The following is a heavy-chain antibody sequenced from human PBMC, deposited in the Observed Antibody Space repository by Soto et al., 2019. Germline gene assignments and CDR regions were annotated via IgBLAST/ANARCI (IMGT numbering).Heavy chain of an antibody. V-gene: IGHV3-15*01. CDR3: GTSFPHCNNWFDY. Sequence: GGSLRLSCAASGFTFSNVWLSWVRQGPGKGLEWLGRIKSRTENEATDYASPARGRFIISRDDSKNMLYLQLNSLESEDTGVYFCGTSFPHCNNWFDYWGQGTPVTVSS. D-gene: IGHD2-21*01. CDR1: GFTFSNVW. CDR2: IKSRTENEAT. J-gene: IGHJ4*01.